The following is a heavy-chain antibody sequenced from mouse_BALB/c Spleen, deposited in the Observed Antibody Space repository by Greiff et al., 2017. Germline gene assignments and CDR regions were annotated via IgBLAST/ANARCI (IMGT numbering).Heavy chain of an antibody. D-gene: IGHD1-1*01. CDR3: ARDGYYGSSSYFDY. CDR2: ISSGGSYT. Sequence: EVKVVESGGGLVKPGGSLKLSCAASGFTFSSYAMSWVRQTPEKRLEWVATISSGGSYTYYPDSVKGRFTISRDNAKNTLYLQMSSLRSEDTAMYYCARDGYYGSSSYFDYWGQGTTLTVSS. V-gene: IGHV5-9-3*01. CDR1: GFTFSSYA. J-gene: IGHJ2*01.